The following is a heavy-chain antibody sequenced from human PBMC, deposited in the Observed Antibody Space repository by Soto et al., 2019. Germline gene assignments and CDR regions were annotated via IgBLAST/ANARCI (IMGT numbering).Heavy chain of an antibody. V-gene: IGHV3-11*06. Sequence: QVQLVESGGGLVKPGGSLRLSCAASGFTFSDYYMSWIRQAPGKGLEWVSYISSSSSYTNYADSVKGRFTISRDNAKNSLYLQMNSLRAEDTAVYYCARVAEWEPSEFDYWGQGTLVTVSS. CDR3: ARVAEWEPSEFDY. J-gene: IGHJ4*02. CDR1: GFTFSDYY. CDR2: ISSSSSYT. D-gene: IGHD1-26*01.